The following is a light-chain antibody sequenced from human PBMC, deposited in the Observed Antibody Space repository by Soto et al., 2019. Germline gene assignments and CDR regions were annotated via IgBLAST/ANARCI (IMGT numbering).Light chain of an antibody. Sequence: QSVLTQPPSASGSPGQSVAISCTGTSSDVGGYNYVSWYQQHPGKAPKLMIYEANKRPSGVPDRFSGSKSGNTASLTVSGLQAEDEADYYCSSYAGGSNVFGTGTKVTVL. J-gene: IGLJ1*01. CDR1: SSDVGGYNY. V-gene: IGLV2-8*01. CDR2: EAN. CDR3: SSYAGGSNV.